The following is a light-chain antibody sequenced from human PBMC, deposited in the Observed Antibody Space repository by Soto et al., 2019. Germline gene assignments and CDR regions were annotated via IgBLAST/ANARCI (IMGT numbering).Light chain of an antibody. V-gene: IGKV3-20*01. CDR2: GAS. J-gene: IGKJ1*01. CDR3: QQHGTSPWM. Sequence: EVVLTQSPGTLSLSPWERATLSCRASQSVGSTYLAWYQQKPGQAPRLLIYGASSRATGIPDRFSGSGSGTDFNLTISRLAPEDFGVYFCQQHGTSPWMFGQGTKVEIK. CDR1: QSVGSTY.